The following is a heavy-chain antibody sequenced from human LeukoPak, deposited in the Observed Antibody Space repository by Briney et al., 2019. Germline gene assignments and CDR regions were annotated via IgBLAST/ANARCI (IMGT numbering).Heavy chain of an antibody. CDR3: ARASIHNYYDSSGYYLPTVDY. CDR2: INPNSGGT. CDR1: GYTFTGYY. J-gene: IGHJ4*02. D-gene: IGHD3-22*01. V-gene: IGHV1-2*02. Sequence: ASVKVSCKASGYTFTGYYMHWVRQAPGQGLEWMGWINPNSGGTNYAQKFQGRVTMTRDTSISTAYMELSRLRSDDTAVYYCARASIHNYYDSSGYYLPTVDYWGRGTLVTVSS.